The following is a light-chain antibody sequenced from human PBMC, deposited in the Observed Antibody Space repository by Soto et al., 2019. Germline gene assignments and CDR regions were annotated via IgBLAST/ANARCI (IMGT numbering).Light chain of an antibody. Sequence: IVMTQSPATLSVSPGERATLSCRASQSVSSNLACYQQKPGPAPRLLIYVASTRATGIPARFSGSESGTEFSHTFSSLQSEDFAVYDCQQYNIWPPRAFTFGPGTKVYIK. V-gene: IGKV3-15*01. J-gene: IGKJ3*01. CDR3: QQYNIWPPRAFT. CDR2: VAS. CDR1: QSVSSN.